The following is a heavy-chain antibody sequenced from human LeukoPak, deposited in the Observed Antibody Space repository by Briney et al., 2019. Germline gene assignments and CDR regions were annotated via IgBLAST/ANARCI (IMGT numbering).Heavy chain of an antibody. D-gene: IGHD3-10*01. Sequence: GGSLRLSCAASGFTFSSYAMHWVRQAPGKGLEWVAVISYDGSNKYYADSVKGRFTISRDNSKNTLYLQMNSLRAEDTAVYYCARGYGSGSYYLSRPFDYWGQGTLVTVSS. V-gene: IGHV3-30-3*01. CDR2: ISYDGSNK. CDR3: ARGYGSGSYYLSRPFDY. CDR1: GFTFSSYA. J-gene: IGHJ4*02.